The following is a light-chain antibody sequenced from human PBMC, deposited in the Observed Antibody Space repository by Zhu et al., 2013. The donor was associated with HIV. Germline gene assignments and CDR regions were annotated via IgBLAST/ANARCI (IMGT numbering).Light chain of an antibody. V-gene: IGKV1-33*01. CDR1: RDISTY. CDR3: QQYDALPNT. CDR2: GAS. Sequence: DIQMTQSPSSLSASVGDRVTITCQASRDISTYLNWYQQRPGTAPKLLIYGASNLQSGVPSRFTGSGSGTDFSLTINSLQPEDISTYFCQQYDALPNTFGQGTKVEI. J-gene: IGKJ2*01.